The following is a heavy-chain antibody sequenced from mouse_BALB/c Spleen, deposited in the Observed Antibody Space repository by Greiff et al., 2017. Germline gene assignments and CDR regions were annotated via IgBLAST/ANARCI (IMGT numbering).Heavy chain of an antibody. CDR3: ARGEGSVYAMDY. CDR2: ISYSGST. J-gene: IGHJ4*01. Sequence: EVKLQESGPGLVKPSQSLSLTCTVTGYSITSDYAWNWIRQFPGNKLEWMGYISYSGSTSYNPSLKSRISITRDTSKNQFFLQLNSVTTEDTATYYCARGEGSVYAMDYWGQGTSVTVSS. V-gene: IGHV3-2*02. CDR1: GYSITSDYA.